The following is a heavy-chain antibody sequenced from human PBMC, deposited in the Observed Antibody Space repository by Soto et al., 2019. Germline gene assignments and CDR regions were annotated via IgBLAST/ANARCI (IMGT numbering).Heavy chain of an antibody. CDR1: GGTFSSYA. Sequence: VQLVQSGAEVKKPGSSVKVSCKASGGTFSSYAISWVRQAPGQGLEWMGGIIPIFGTANYAQKFQGRVTITADESTSTAYMELSSLRSEDTAVYYCARGDYGDYGGYYYYGMDVWGQGTTVTVSS. D-gene: IGHD4-17*01. J-gene: IGHJ6*02. V-gene: IGHV1-69*12. CDR2: IIPIFGTA. CDR3: ARGDYGDYGGYYYYGMDV.